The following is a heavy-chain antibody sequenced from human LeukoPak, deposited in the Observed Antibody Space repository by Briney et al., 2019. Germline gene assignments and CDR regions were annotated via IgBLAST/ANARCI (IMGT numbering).Heavy chain of an antibody. J-gene: IGHJ5*02. CDR1: GGSISSSSYY. Sequence: SETLSLTCTVSGGSISSSSYYWGWIRQPPGKGLEWIGSIYYSGSTYYNPSLKSRVTISVDTSKNQFSLKLSSVTAADTAVYYCARDLSELLWFGELLYGWFDPWGQGTLVTVFS. CDR2: IYYSGST. D-gene: IGHD3-10*01. CDR3: ARDLSELLWFGELLYGWFDP. V-gene: IGHV4-39*07.